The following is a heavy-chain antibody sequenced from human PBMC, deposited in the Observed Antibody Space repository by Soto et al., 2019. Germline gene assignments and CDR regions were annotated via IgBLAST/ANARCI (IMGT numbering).Heavy chain of an antibody. CDR2: LYGNGGGV. CDR3: ARDALPFAGSWLEHD. Sequence: VVYLRLSCSASGFTFSDYAIIWIRQVPGKGLQWVSGLYGNGGGVHYADSVKGRFTISRGNSAYSAYLQMNNLRVEDTAIYYCARDALPFAGSWLEHDWGQGTVVTVSS. J-gene: IGHJ4*02. D-gene: IGHD6-13*01. V-gene: IGHV3-23*01. CDR1: GFTFSDYA.